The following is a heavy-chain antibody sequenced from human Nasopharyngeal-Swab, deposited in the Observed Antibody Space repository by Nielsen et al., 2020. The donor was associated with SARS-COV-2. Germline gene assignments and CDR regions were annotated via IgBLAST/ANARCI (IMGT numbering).Heavy chain of an antibody. D-gene: IGHD1-14*01. CDR2: ISYDGSNK. CDR1: GFTFSSYG. Sequence: GESLKISCAASGFTFSSYGMHWVRQAPGKGLEWLVVISYDGSNKYYADSVKGRFTISRDNSKNTLYLQMNSLRAEDTAVYYCAKPLTGYWYFDLWGRGTLVTVSS. J-gene: IGHJ2*01. CDR3: AKPLTGYWYFDL. V-gene: IGHV3-30*18.